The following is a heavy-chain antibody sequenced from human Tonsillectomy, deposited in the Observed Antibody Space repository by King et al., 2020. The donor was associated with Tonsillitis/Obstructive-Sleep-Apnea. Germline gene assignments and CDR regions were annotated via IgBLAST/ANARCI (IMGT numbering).Heavy chain of an antibody. J-gene: IGHJ4*02. Sequence: QLVQSGGGLVQPGGSLRLSCAASGFTVSSNYMSWVRQAPGKGLEGVLVIYSGGCSYYADSVKGRFTISRENSNNTLYLQMNSLRAEDTAVYYCAREGEMVQGVGYWGQGTLVTVSS. CDR2: IYSGGCS. V-gene: IGHV3-66*01. D-gene: IGHD3-10*01. CDR3: AREGEMVQGVGY. CDR1: GFTVSSNY.